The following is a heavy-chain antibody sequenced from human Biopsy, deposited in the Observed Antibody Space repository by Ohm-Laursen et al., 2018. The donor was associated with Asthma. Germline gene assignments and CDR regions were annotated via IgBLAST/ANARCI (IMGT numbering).Heavy chain of an antibody. CDR2: ISYDGSNK. CDR3: ASQSSGPDFWSGYYYFDY. D-gene: IGHD3-3*01. V-gene: IGHV3-30*03. Sequence: RSLRLSCSASGFTFSSYGMYWVRPAPGKGLEWVAVISYDGSNKYYADSVKGRFTISRDNSKNTLYLQMNSLRAEDTAVYYCASQSSGPDFWSGYYYFDYWGQGTLVTVSS. CDR1: GFTFSSYG. J-gene: IGHJ4*02.